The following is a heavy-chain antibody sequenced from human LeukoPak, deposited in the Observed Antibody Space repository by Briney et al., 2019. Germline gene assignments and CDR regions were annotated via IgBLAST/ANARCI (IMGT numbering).Heavy chain of an antibody. CDR3: ARVIAAAGGGVLDY. D-gene: IGHD6-13*01. Sequence: PSETLSLTCTVSGGSISSYYWSWIRQPPGKGLEWIGYIYYSGSTNYNPSLKSRVTISVDTSKNQFSLKLSSVTAADTAVYYCARVIAAAGGGVLDYWGQGTLVTVSS. CDR2: IYYSGST. CDR1: GGSISSYY. V-gene: IGHV4-59*01. J-gene: IGHJ4*02.